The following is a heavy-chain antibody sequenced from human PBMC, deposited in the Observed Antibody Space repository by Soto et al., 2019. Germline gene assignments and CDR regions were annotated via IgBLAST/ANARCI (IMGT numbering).Heavy chain of an antibody. CDR3: ARHPRGRDGYNSQVWAFDI. J-gene: IGHJ3*02. CDR1: GYSFTSYW. D-gene: IGHD5-12*01. V-gene: IGHV5-51*01. CDR2: IYPGDSDT. Sequence: ESLTSSCKGSGYSFTSYWIGWVRQMPGKGLEWMGIIYPGDSDTRYSPSFQGQVTISADKSISTAYLQWSSLKASDTAMYYCARHPRGRDGYNSQVWAFDICGQRTMVTVSS.